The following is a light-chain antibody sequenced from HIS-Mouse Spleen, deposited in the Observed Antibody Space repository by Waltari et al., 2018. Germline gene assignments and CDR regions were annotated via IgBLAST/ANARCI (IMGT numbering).Light chain of an antibody. V-gene: IGLV3-10*01. CDR2: EDS. CDR1: ALPKKY. Sequence: SYELPQPPPVSVSPGQTARIPCSGDALPKKYASWYQQKSGQAPVLVIYEDSKRPSGIPERFSGSSSGTMATLTISGAQVEDEADYYCYSTDSSGNHRVFGGGTKLTVL. J-gene: IGLJ2*01. CDR3: YSTDSSGNHRV.